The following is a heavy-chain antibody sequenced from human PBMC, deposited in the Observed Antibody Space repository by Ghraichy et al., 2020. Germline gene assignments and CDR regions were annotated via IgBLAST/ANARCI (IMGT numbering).Heavy chain of an antibody. CDR3: ASYDILTGYSH. CDR2: IYYSGST. Sequence: SETLSLTCTVSGGSVSSGSYYWSWIRQPPGKGLEWIGYIYYSGSTNYNPSLKSRVTISVDTSKNQFSLKLSSVTAADTAVYYCASYDILTGYSHWGQGTLVTVSS. CDR1: GGSVSSGSYY. D-gene: IGHD3-9*01. V-gene: IGHV4-61*01. J-gene: IGHJ4*02.